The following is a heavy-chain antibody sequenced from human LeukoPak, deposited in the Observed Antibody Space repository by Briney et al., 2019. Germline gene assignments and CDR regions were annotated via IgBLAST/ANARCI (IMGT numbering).Heavy chain of an antibody. CDR3: AAGGDYTLLDY. V-gene: IGHV1-24*01. J-gene: IGHJ4*02. CDR2: FDPGDGEI. Sequence: ASVKVSCKASGYTFTSYYMHWVRQPPGKGLEWMGGFDPGDGEIVYAQKFQGRVTMTEDTSTDTAYMELSSLRSEDTAVYFCAAGGDYTLLDYWGQGTLVTVSS. D-gene: IGHD2-21*01. CDR1: GYTFTSYY.